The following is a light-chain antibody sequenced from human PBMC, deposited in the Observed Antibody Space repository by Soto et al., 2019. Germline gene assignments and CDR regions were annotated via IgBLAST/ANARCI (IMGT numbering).Light chain of an antibody. CDR3: GTWDSSLSAYV. V-gene: IGLV1-51*01. Sequence: QSLLTQPPSVSAAPGQKVTISCSGSSSNIGNNYVSWYQQVPGTAPKLLIYDNNKRPSGIPGRFSGSKSGTSATLGITGLQTGDEADYYCGTWDSSLSAYVFGTGTKVTVL. CDR2: DNN. CDR1: SSNIGNNY. J-gene: IGLJ1*01.